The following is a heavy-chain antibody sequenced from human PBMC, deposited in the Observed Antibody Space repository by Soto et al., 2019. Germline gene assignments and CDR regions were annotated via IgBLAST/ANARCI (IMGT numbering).Heavy chain of an antibody. Sequence: QITLKESGPTLVKPTQPLTLTCTFSGFSLSSTRMAVGWIRQPQGKALEWLALIYWDDDKRYSPFLKSRLTITKDTSKNQVVLTMSNMDPVDTARYYCAHIVVAGLGYYFDYWGQGTLGTVSS. CDR1: GFSLSSTRMA. V-gene: IGHV2-5*02. D-gene: IGHD6-19*01. CDR3: AHIVVAGLGYYFDY. CDR2: IYWDDDK. J-gene: IGHJ4*02.